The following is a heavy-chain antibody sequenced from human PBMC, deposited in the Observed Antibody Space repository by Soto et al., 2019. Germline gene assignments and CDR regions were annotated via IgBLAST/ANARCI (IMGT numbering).Heavy chain of an antibody. CDR1: VGSFSVYY. CDR2: INHSGST. J-gene: IGHJ4*02. Sequence: SEALSVTCATYVGSFSVYYWAWIRQPPGKGLEWIGEINHSGSTNYNPSLKSRVTISVDTSKNQFSLKLSSVTAADTAVYYCALPGYSYGPFDYWGQGTMVTVSS. V-gene: IGHV4-34*01. D-gene: IGHD5-18*01. CDR3: ALPGYSYGPFDY.